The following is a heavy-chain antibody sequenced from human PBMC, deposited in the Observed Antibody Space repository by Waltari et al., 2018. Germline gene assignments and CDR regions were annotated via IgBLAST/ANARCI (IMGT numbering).Heavy chain of an antibody. V-gene: IGHV4-59*01. Sequence: QVQLQESGPGLVKPSETLSLTCTVSGGSISSYYWSWIRQPPGKGLEWIGYIYYSGSTNYNPSLKSRVTISVDTSKNQFSLKLSSVTAADTAVYYCARNGLDAFDIWGQGTMVTVSS. CDR1: GGSISSYY. D-gene: IGHD2-8*01. CDR3: ARNGLDAFDI. CDR2: IYYSGST. J-gene: IGHJ3*02.